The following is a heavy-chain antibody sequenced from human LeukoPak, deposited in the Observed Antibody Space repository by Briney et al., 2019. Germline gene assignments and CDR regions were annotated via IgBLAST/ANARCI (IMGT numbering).Heavy chain of an antibody. D-gene: IGHD3-9*01. Sequence: GGSLRLSCAASGFTFSSYGMHWVRQAPGKGLEWVAVIWYDGSNKYYADSVKDRFTISRDNSKNTLYLQMNSLRAEDTAVYYCARGYDILTGYYIHWFDPWGQGTLVTVSS. V-gene: IGHV3-33*01. CDR2: IWYDGSNK. CDR1: GFTFSSYG. CDR3: ARGYDILTGYYIHWFDP. J-gene: IGHJ5*02.